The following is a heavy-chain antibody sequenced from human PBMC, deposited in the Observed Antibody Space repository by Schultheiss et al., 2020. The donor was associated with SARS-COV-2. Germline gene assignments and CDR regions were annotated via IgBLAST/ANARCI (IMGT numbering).Heavy chain of an antibody. CDR1: GFTFSTYG. CDR3: AVQELRPQ. J-gene: IGHJ4*02. D-gene: IGHD1-7*01. CDR2: ISSSSSYI. Sequence: GGSLRLSCAASGFTFSTYGMHWVRQAPGKGLEWVSSISSSSSYIYYADSVKGRFTISRDNAKNSLYLQMNSLRAEDTAVYYCAVQELRPQWGQGTLVTVSS. V-gene: IGHV3-21*04.